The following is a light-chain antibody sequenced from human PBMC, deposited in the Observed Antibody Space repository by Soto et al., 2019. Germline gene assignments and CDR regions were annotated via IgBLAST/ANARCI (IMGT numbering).Light chain of an antibody. CDR1: SSDVGSYDY. CDR3: QTSHSGLIGLI. CDR2: NVN. J-gene: IGLJ6*01. V-gene: IGLV2-11*01. Sequence: QSALIQPPSVSGSPGQSVTISCTGTSSDVGSYDYVSWYQQHPGTVPKPMIYNVNTRPSGVPDRFSGSKSGNTASMTISGLQAEDEADYYCQTSHSGLIGLIFGTGTKVTVL.